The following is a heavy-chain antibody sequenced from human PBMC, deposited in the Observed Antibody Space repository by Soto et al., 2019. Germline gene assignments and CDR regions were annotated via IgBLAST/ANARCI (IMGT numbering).Heavy chain of an antibody. CDR1: GGTFSSYA. J-gene: IGHJ5*02. CDR3: ARAGPPYVSGSYLHPGWSDP. CDR2: IIPIFGTA. D-gene: IGHD3-10*01. Sequence: QVQLVQSGAEVKKPGSSVKVSCKASGGTFSSYAISWVRQAPGQGLEWMGGIIPIFGTANYAQKVQGRVTITADETARTAYMELSSLRSEGTAVYYCARAGPPYVSGSYLHPGWSDPWGQGTLVTVSS. V-gene: IGHV1-69*12.